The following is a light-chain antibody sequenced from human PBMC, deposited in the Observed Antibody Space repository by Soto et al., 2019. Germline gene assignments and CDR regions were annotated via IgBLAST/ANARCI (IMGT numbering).Light chain of an antibody. V-gene: IGKV3-20*01. J-gene: IGKJ2*01. Sequence: EIVLTQSPGTLSLSPGERATLSCRASQSVRNVYLAWYQQKPGQAPRLLIYDASNRTTGIPDRFSGSGSRTDFTLTINILEPDDFAVYYCQQSGSSPRTFGQGTKLEIK. CDR2: DAS. CDR1: QSVRNVY. CDR3: QQSGSSPRT.